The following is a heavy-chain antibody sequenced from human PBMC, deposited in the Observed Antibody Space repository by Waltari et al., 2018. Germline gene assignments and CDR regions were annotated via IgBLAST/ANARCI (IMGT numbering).Heavy chain of an antibody. J-gene: IGHJ4*02. CDR2: ISPIFGTA. Sequence: QVQLVQSGAEVKKPGSSVKVSCKASGGTFSSYAISWVRQAPGKGLEWMGRISPIFGTANYAQKFLGSVTITADKSTSTAYMELSSLRAEDTAVYYCARDLGGAGDFDDWGQGTLVTVSS. CDR1: GGTFSSYA. CDR3: ARDLGGAGDFDD. V-gene: IGHV1-69*14. D-gene: IGHD3-10*01.